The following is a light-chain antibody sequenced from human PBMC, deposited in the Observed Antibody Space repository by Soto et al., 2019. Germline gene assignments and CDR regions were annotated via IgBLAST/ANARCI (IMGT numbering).Light chain of an antibody. CDR2: AAS. J-gene: IGKJ5*01. CDR1: HDISTF. Sequence: DIPLTQSPSLPSASIGDRGSITCRASHDISTFLAWYQQKPGKAPKLLIYAASSLQSGVPSRFSGSGSGTDFTLTISSLQPEDFATYYCQQSYSTVAFGQGTRLEI. V-gene: IGKV1-39*01. CDR3: QQSYSTVA.